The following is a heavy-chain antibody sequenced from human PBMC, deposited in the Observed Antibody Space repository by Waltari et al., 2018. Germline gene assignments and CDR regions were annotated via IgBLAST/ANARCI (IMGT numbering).Heavy chain of an antibody. CDR2: IIERGEAA. V-gene: IGHV3-23*01. D-gene: IGHD3-16*01. J-gene: IGHJ4*02. Sequence: AQLLEPGGGLVQPGGSLRLPRPAAAVIRTAPATRWVRQAPGKGLEWVSGIIERGEAAYYADSVKGRFTIYRDNSRNTVYLQMNGLGVEDTATYYCVKDYRPCDNTDYPLDYWGQGALVTVSS. CDR1: AVIRTAPA. CDR3: VKDYRPCDNTDYPLDY.